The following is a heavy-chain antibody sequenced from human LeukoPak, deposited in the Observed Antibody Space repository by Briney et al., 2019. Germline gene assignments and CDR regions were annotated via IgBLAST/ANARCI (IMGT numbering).Heavy chain of an antibody. CDR1: GGSISSSSYY. CDR3: ARAPSLTGENHDAFDI. D-gene: IGHD7-27*01. Sequence: SETLSLTCTVSGGSISSSSYYWGWIRQPPGKGLEWIGSIYYSGSTYYNPSLKSRVTISVDTSRNQFSLKLSSVTAADTAVYYCARAPSLTGENHDAFDIWGQGTMVTVSS. V-gene: IGHV4-39*07. J-gene: IGHJ3*02. CDR2: IYYSGST.